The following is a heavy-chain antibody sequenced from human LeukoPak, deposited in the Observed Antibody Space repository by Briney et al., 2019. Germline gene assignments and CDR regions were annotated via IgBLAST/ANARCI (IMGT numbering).Heavy chain of an antibody. V-gene: IGHV3-23*01. CDR1: GFTFSNYA. Sequence: GGSLRLSCVASGFTFSNYAMNWVRQAPGKGLEWVSGVSGGGSSTYYADSVKGRFTISRDNSKNTLYLQMNSLRAEDTAVYYCAKGWGSGSYRYYYMDVWGKGTTVTVSS. CDR2: VSGGGSST. CDR3: AKGWGSGSYRYYYMDV. J-gene: IGHJ6*03. D-gene: IGHD3-10*01.